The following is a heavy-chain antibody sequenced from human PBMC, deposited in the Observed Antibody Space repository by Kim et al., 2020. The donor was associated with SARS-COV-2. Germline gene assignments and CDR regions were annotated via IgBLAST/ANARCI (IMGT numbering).Heavy chain of an antibody. CDR3: AFVAVAGTPYYFDY. D-gene: IGHD6-19*01. J-gene: IGHJ4*02. V-gene: IGHV1-69*01. Sequence: AQKFQGRVTITADESTSTAYMELSSLRSEDTAVYYCAFVAVAGTPYYFDYWGQGTLVTVSS.